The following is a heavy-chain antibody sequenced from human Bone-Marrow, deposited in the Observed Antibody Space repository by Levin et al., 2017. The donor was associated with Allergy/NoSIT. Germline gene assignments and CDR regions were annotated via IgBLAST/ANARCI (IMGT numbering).Heavy chain of an antibody. J-gene: IGHJ4*02. V-gene: IGHV4-31*03. Sequence: LRLSCSDSVGSIRSGGYYWNWIRQHPGKGLEWIGYIYHSVTTNYNPSFKSRVTISEDRSQNEVYLKVTSVTVADTAVYYCVREGEYGDSYDWGQGILVTVSS. D-gene: IGHD4-17*01. CDR3: VREGEYGDSYD. CDR1: VGSIRSGGYY. CDR2: IYHSVTT.